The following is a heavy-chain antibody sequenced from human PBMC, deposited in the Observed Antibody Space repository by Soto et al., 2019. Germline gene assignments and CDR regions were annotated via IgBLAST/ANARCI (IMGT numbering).Heavy chain of an antibody. CDR1: GFSLSTSGVG. D-gene: IGHD3-10*01. J-gene: IGHJ4*02. CDR2: IYWDDDK. Sequence: SGPTLVNPTQTLTLTCTFSGFSLSTSGVGVGWIRQPPGKALEWLALIYWDDDKRYSPSLKSRLTITKDTSKNQVVLTMTNMDPVDTATYYCAHRRKTVRGVMATDFDYWCQGTRVTVAS. V-gene: IGHV2-5*02. CDR3: AHRRKTVRGVMATDFDY.